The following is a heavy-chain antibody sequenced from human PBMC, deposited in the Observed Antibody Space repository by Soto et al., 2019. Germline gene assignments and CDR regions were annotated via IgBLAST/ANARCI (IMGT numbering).Heavy chain of an antibody. V-gene: IGHV3-23*01. D-gene: IGHD1-26*01. Sequence: EVQLLESGGGLVQPGGSLRLSCAASGFTVSCCAMSWVRQAPGKGLEWVSTIHGDGDYTHYTDVVKGRFTISRDNSRNTPSLQMNSLLSDDTTVDYCVKNRAGGNYSNWSFASWGRGTLVTVSS. J-gene: IGHJ2*01. CDR1: GFTVSCCA. CDR3: VKNRAGGNYSNWSFAS. CDR2: IHGDGDYT.